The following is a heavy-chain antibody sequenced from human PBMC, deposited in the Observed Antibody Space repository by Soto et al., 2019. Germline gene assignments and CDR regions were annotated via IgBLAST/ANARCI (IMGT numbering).Heavy chain of an antibody. Sequence: QVQLVESGGGVVQPGTSLRLSCAASGFSFSSYDMYWVRQAPGKGLEWVAVIWHDGSEKYFADSVNGRSTISRDNSKNTLFLQMSSLRVEDTAVYFCAGDAYPFLDTTSSRRGIGGHWGQGTLVTVSS. CDR1: GFSFSSYD. J-gene: IGHJ4*02. CDR2: IWHDGSEK. D-gene: IGHD5-18*01. CDR3: AGDAYPFLDTTSSRRGIGGH. V-gene: IGHV3-33*01.